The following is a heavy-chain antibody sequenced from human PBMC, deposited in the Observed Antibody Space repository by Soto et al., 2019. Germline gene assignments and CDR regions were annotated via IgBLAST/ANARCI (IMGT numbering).Heavy chain of an antibody. CDR2: IKASAE. D-gene: IGHD3-16*01. Sequence: GGSLRLSCTASGFTFSDYAMHWVRQAPGKGLEWVASIKASAEHHADSVTGRFSVSRDNSKNTLYVQMNNLRAEDTAVYYCARGGPDLATIGSFDYWGQGTLVTVSS. V-gene: IGHV3-23*01. CDR3: ARGGPDLATIGSFDY. CDR1: GFTFSDYA. J-gene: IGHJ4*02.